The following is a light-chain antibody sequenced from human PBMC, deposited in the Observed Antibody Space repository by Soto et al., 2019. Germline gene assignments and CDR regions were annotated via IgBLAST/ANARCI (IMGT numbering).Light chain of an antibody. CDR2: DTS. V-gene: IGLV7-46*01. CDR1: TGAVTSGHY. Sequence: QAVVTQEPSLTVSPGGTFTLTCGSSTGAVTSGHYPYWFQQKPGQAPRTLIYDTSNKHSWTPARFSGSLLGGKAALTLSGAQPEYEAAYYCLLSYSGANVVFGGGTTLTVL. J-gene: IGLJ2*01. CDR3: LLSYSGANVV.